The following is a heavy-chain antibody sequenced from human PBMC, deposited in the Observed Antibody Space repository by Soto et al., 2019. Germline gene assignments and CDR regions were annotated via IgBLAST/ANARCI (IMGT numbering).Heavy chain of an antibody. J-gene: IGHJ4*02. CDR3: ARDTGDGTFDF. Sequence: ASVKVSCKASGYTFSSYAMHWVRQAPGQRLEWMGWINAGYGNTKSSQKFQDRVTISRDTSASTAYMELTSLRSEDTAVYYCARDTGDGTFDFWGQGTLVTVSA. D-gene: IGHD7-27*01. CDR2: INAGYGNT. CDR1: GYTFSSYA. V-gene: IGHV1-3*01.